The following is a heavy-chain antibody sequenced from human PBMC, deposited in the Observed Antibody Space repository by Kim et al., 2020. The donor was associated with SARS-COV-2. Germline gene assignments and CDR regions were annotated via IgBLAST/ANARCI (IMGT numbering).Heavy chain of an antibody. Sequence: SETLSLTCAVSGGSISSSNWWSWVRQPPGKGLEWFGVIYHSGSTNYNPSLKSRVTISVDKSKNQFSLKLSSVTPADTAVSYCSCAPIGPAARFLITYYY. D-gene: IGHD6-6*01. CDR3: SCAPIGPAARFLITYYY. J-gene: IGHJ6*01. CDR1: GGSISSSNW. V-gene: IGHV4-4*02. CDR2: IYHSGST.